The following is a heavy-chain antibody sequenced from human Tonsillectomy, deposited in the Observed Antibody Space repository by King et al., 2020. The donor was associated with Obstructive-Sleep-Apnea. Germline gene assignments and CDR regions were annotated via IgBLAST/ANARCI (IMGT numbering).Heavy chain of an antibody. CDR3: TRPNLCSGGRCYSVPGYYYGMDV. D-gene: IGHD2-15*01. J-gene: IGHJ6*02. V-gene: IGHV3-73*01. CDR1: GFTFSGSA. Sequence: VQLVESGGGLVQPGGSLKLSCAASGFTFSGSAMDWVRQASGKGLEWVGRIRSKANSYATEYAASVKGRFTISRDDSKNTAYLQMNSLKTEDTAGYYCTRPNLCSGGRCYSVPGYYYGMDVWGQGTTVTVSS. CDR2: IRSKANSYAT.